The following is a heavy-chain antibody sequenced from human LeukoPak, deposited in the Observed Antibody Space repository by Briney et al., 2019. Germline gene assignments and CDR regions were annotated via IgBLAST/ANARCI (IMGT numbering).Heavy chain of an antibody. CDR3: ARWLKSGRDY. D-gene: IGHD3-10*01. CDR1: GGSISSSSYY. J-gene: IGHJ4*02. Sequence: PSETLSLTCTVSGGSISSSSYYWGWIRQPPGKGLEWIGSIYYSGSTYYNPSLKSRVTISVDTSKNQFSLKLSSVTAADTAVYYCARWLKSGRDYWGQGTLVTVSS. V-gene: IGHV4-39*01. CDR2: IYYSGST.